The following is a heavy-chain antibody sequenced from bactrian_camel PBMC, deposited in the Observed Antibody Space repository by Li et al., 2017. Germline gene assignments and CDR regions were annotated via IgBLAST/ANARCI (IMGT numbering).Heavy chain of an antibody. CDR2: IDSDGDT. V-gene: IGHV3S26*01. D-gene: IGHD5*01. J-gene: IGHJ6*01. Sequence: VQLVESGGGSVQAGGSLRLSCEAPGYTYDTYCMGWFRQAPGEEREGIATIDSDGDTAYVESMKGRFTISVGNAKNTLYLQMNSLNPEDTGTYTCAAGQGVGWCLDVIRVGAEADFDYWGQGTQVTVS. CDR1: GYTYDTYC. CDR3: AAGQGVGWCLDVIRVGAEADFDY.